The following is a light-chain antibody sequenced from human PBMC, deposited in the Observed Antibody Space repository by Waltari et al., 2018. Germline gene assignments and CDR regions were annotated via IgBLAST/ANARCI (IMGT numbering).Light chain of an antibody. V-gene: IGKV4-1*01. CDR2: WAS. J-gene: IGKJ3*01. Sequence: DIVMTQSPESLAVSLGERATINCKSSQSVLYSSNNKNYFAWYQQKPGQPPKLLIFWASTRESGVPDRFSGSGSGTDFTLTISSLRAEDVAVYYCQQYFSSPYSFGPGTRVDIK. CDR3: QQYFSSPYS. CDR1: QSVLYSSNNKNY.